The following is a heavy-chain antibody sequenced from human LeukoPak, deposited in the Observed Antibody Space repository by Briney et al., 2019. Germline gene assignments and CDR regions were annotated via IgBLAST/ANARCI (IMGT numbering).Heavy chain of an antibody. CDR1: GGSISSYY. V-gene: IGHV4-4*07. J-gene: IGHJ4*02. CDR2: VYTSGNT. D-gene: IGHD3-22*01. CDR3: AREATRSGSSDYYHFVY. Sequence: SETLSLTCAVSGGSISSYYWSWIRQPAGKGLEWIGRVYTSGNTNYNPSLKSRVTMSVDTSKNQFSLKLSSVTAADTAVYYCAREATRSGSSDYYHFVYWGQGTLVTVSS.